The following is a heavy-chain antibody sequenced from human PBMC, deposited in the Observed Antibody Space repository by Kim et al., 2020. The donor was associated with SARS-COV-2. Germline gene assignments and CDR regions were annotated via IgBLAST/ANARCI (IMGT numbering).Heavy chain of an antibody. Sequence: GESLKISCKGSGYSFTSYWISWVRQMPGKGLEWMGRIDPSDSYTNYSPSFQGHVTISADKSISTAYLQWSSLKASDTAMYYCARRGSEGESSSWGYYYYGMDVWGQGTTVTVSS. D-gene: IGHD6-13*01. CDR3: ARRGSEGESSSWGYYYYGMDV. CDR1: GYSFTSYW. J-gene: IGHJ6*02. CDR2: IDPSDSYT. V-gene: IGHV5-10-1*01.